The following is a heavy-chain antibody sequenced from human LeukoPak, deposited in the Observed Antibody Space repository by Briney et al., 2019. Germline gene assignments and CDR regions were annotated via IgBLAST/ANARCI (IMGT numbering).Heavy chain of an antibody. J-gene: IGHJ2*01. D-gene: IGHD3-22*01. Sequence: SVKVSCKASGGTFSSYAISWVRQAPGQGLEWMGGIIPIFGTANYAQKFQGRVTITTDESTSTAYMELSSLRSEDTAVYYCARDHYYDSSGYYKPRYWYFDLWGRGTLVTVSS. CDR2: IIPIFGTA. CDR1: GGTFSSYA. CDR3: ARDHYYDSSGYYKPRYWYFDL. V-gene: IGHV1-69*05.